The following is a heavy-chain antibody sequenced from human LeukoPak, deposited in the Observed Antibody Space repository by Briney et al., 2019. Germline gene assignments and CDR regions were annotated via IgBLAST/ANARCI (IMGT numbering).Heavy chain of an antibody. CDR3: AREGSIIAVAEIDALDV. CDR2: ISYDGSNK. Sequence: GGSLRLSCAASGFTFSSYGMHWVRQAPGKGLEWVAVISYDGSNKYYADSVKGRFTISRDNSKNTLYLQMNSLRAEDTAVYYCAREGSIIAVAEIDALDVWGQGTMVTVSS. V-gene: IGHV3-30*03. J-gene: IGHJ3*01. D-gene: IGHD6-19*01. CDR1: GFTFSSYG.